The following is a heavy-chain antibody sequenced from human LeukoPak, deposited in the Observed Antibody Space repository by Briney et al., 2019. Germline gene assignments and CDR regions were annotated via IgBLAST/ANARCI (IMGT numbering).Heavy chain of an antibody. V-gene: IGHV1-3*01. CDR3: ASSPLQYYGSGSDFDP. CDR2: INAGNGNT. CDR1: GYTFTSYA. J-gene: IGHJ5*02. D-gene: IGHD3-10*01. Sequence: GASVTVSCKASGYTFTSYAMHWVRQAPGQRLEWMGWINAGNGNTKYSQKFQGRVTITRDTSASTAYMELSSLRSEDTAVYYCASSPLQYYGSGSDFDPWGQGTLATVSS.